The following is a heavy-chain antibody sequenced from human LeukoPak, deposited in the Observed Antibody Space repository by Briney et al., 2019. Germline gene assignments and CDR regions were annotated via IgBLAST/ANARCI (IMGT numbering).Heavy chain of an antibody. Sequence: PSETLSLTCAVSGYSISSGYYWGWIRQPPGKGLEWIGSIYHSGSTYYNPSLKSRVTISVDSSKNQFSLKLSSVTPADTAVYYCARGGLPSVVVFDYWGRGTLVTVSS. CDR1: GYSISSGYY. J-gene: IGHJ4*02. D-gene: IGHD3-22*01. CDR2: IYHSGST. CDR3: ARGGLPSVVVFDY. V-gene: IGHV4-38-2*01.